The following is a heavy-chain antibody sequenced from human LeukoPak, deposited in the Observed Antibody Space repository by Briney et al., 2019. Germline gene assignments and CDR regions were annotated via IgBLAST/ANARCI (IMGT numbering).Heavy chain of an antibody. CDR1: GYTYTSYD. J-gene: IGHJ4*02. V-gene: IGHV1-8*01. CDR2: MNPNSGNT. Sequence: ASVKVSCKASGYTYTSYDINWVRQATGQGLEWMGWMNPNSGNTGYAQKFQGRVTMTRNTSISTAYMELSSLRSEDTAVYYCARGLGGYYYDSSGICDYWGQGTLVTVSS. CDR3: ARGLGGYYYDSSGICDY. D-gene: IGHD3-22*01.